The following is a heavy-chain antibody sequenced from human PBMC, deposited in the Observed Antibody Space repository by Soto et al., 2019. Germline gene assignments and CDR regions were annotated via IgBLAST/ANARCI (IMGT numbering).Heavy chain of an antibody. CDR1: GGTFSSYA. D-gene: IGHD7-27*01. CDR3: ARVSVWGPDAFDI. J-gene: IGHJ3*02. V-gene: IGHV1-46*03. Sequence: ASVKVSCKASGGTFSSYAISWVRQAPGQGLEWMGIINPSGGSTSYAQKFQGRVTMTRDTSTSTVYMELSSLRSEDTAVYYCARVSVWGPDAFDIWGQGTMVTVSS. CDR2: INPSGGST.